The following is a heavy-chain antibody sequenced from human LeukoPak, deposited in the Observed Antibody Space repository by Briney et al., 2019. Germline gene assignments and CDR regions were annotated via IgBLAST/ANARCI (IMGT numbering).Heavy chain of an antibody. CDR1: GGTFSSYV. V-gene: IGHV1-69*05. D-gene: IGHD1-20*01. CDR3: ARVLILTGTTSVLGAFDI. Sequence: ASVKVSCKASGGTFSSYVISWVLQAPGQGLEWMGGIIPIFGTANYAQKFQGRVTITTDESTSTAYMELSSLRSEDTAVYYCARVLILTGTTSVLGAFDIWGQGTMVTVSS. J-gene: IGHJ3*02. CDR2: IIPIFGTA.